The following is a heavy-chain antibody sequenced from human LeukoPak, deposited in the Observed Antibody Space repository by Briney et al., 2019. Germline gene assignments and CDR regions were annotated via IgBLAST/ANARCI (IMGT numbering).Heavy chain of an antibody. Sequence: PGGSLRLSCAASGFTFNNYAMSWVRQAPGKGLEWVSAIRGSGGSTYYADPLKGRFTIARDNSKNTLYLQMNSLRAEDTALYYCAKDGIGGIYYDSSGYFDYWGQGTLVTVSS. CDR3: AKDGIGGIYYDSSGYFDY. D-gene: IGHD3-22*01. CDR2: IRGSGGST. CDR1: GFTFNNYA. J-gene: IGHJ4*02. V-gene: IGHV3-23*01.